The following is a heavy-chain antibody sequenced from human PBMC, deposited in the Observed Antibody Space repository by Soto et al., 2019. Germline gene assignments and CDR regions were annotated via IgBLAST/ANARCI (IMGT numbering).Heavy chain of an antibody. J-gene: IGHJ4*02. CDR2: ISGSGGST. CDR1: GFTFSSYA. Sequence: EVQLLESGGGLVQPGGSLRLSCAASGFTFSSYAMSWVRQAPGKGLEWVSAISGSGGSTYYADSVKGRFTISRDNSKNTLDLQMNSLRAEDTAVYYCAKVGDSSGCYFDYWGQGTLVTVSS. D-gene: IGHD3-22*01. CDR3: AKVGDSSGCYFDY. V-gene: IGHV3-23*01.